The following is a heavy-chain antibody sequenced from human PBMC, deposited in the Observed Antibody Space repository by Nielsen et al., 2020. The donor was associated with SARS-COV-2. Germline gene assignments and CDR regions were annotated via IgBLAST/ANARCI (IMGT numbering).Heavy chain of an antibody. D-gene: IGHD3-3*01. V-gene: IGHV1-24*01. CDR3: ATDSPIGVVIYALAH. J-gene: IGHJ4*02. CDR1: GDTLTQLS. Sequence: ASVKVSCKVPGDTLTQLSMHWVRQAPGKGLEWMREFDPQDGETTYAQNFQGRVTMTEDTSIDTAYLDLSGLTSDDTAIYYCATDSPIGVVIYALAHWGQGTPVTVSS. CDR2: FDPQDGET.